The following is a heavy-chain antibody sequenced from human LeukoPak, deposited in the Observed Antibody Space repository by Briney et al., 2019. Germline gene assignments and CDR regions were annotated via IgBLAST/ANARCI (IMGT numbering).Heavy chain of an antibody. CDR2: INGKGRST. D-gene: IGHD1-26*01. J-gene: IGHJ6*02. Sequence: PGRSLRLSCTASGFTFDDYAMNCVRQAPGRGLEWVAGINGKGRSTAYVDSVKGRFTISRGNTKNSLSLQMSSLRAGDTALYHCARGRLRLGSFSLNYLYGMDVWGQGTTVTVSS. CDR1: GFTFDDYA. V-gene: IGHV3-20*01. CDR3: ARGRLRLGSFSLNYLYGMDV.